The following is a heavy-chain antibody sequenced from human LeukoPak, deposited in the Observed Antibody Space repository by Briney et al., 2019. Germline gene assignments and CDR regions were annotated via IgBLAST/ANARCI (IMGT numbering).Heavy chain of an antibody. D-gene: IGHD3-16*02. CDR2: IYYSGST. V-gene: IGHV4-31*03. CDR3: ARVQTDYDYVWGSYRPYYYYGMDV. Sequence: SETPSLTCTVSGGSISSGGYYWSWIRQHPGKGLEWIGYIYYSGSTYYNPSLKSRVTISVDTSKNQFSLKLSSVTAADTAVYYCARVQTDYDYVWGSYRPYYYYGMDVWGQGTTVTVSS. J-gene: IGHJ6*02. CDR1: GGSISSGGYY.